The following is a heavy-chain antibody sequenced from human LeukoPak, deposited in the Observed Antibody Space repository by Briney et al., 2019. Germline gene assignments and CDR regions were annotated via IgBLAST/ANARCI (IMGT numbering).Heavy chain of an antibody. V-gene: IGHV4-61*02. D-gene: IGHD2-2*01. Sequence: PSQTLSLTCTVSGGSISSGSYYWSWIRQPAGKGLEWIGRIYTSGSTNYNPSLKSRVTISVDTSKNQFSLKLSSVTAADTAVYYCAGGPPTPRYCSSTSCYVHYYYYYMDVWGKGTTVTVSS. CDR2: IYTSGST. CDR3: AGGPPTPRYCSSTSCYVHYYYYYMDV. J-gene: IGHJ6*03. CDR1: GGSISSGSYY.